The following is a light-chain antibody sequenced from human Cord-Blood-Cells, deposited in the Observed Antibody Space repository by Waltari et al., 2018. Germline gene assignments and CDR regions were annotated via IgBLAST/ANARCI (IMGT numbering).Light chain of an antibody. Sequence: QSALTQPRSVSGSPGQSVTISCTGTSSDVGGSNYVPWYQQHPGKAPKRMIYDVSKRPSGVPDRFSGSKSGNTASLTISGLQAEDEADYYCCSYAGSYTFVVFGGGTKLTVL. CDR2: DVS. CDR1: SSDVGGSNY. CDR3: CSYAGSYTFVV. V-gene: IGLV2-11*01. J-gene: IGLJ2*01.